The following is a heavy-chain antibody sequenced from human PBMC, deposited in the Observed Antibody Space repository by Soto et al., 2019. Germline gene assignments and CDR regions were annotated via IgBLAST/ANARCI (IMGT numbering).Heavy chain of an antibody. CDR1: GFTFSSYG. J-gene: IGHJ4*02. D-gene: IGHD3-10*01. Sequence: QVQLVESGGGVVQPGRSLRLSCAASGFTFSSYGMHWVRQAPGKGLEWVAVIWYDGSNKYYADSVKGRFTISRDNSKITLYLQMNSLRAEDTAVYYCAAGAYYFDYWGQGTLVTVSS. V-gene: IGHV3-33*01. CDR2: IWYDGSNK. CDR3: AAGAYYFDY.